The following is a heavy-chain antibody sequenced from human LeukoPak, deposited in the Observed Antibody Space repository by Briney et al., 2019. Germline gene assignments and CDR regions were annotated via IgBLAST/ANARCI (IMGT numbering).Heavy chain of an antibody. V-gene: IGHV4-4*02. J-gene: IGHJ1*01. CDR1: GFTFSNAW. CDR3: ARYPRIAAAGTEYFQH. Sequence: GSLRLSCAASGFTFSNAWMSWVRQPPGKGLEWIGEIYHSGSTNYNPSLKSRVTISVDKSKNQFSLKLSSVTAADTAVYYCARYPRIAAAGTEYFQHWGQGTLVTVSS. D-gene: IGHD6-13*01. CDR2: IYHSGST.